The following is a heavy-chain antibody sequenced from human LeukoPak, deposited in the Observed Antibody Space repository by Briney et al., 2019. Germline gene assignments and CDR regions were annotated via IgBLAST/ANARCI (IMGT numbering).Heavy chain of an antibody. CDR3: ARAVEDGPEFDY. Sequence: ASVKVSCKASGYTFTSYDINWVRQATGQGLEWMGWMNPNSGNTGYAQKFQGRVTMTRNTSISTAYIELSSLRSEDTAVYYCARAVEDGPEFDYWGQGTLVTVSS. D-gene: IGHD3-10*01. CDR1: GYTFTSYD. J-gene: IGHJ4*02. V-gene: IGHV1-8*01. CDR2: MNPNSGNT.